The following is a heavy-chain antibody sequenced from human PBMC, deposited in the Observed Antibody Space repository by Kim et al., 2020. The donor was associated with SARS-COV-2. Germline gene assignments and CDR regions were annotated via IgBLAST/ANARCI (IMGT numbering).Heavy chain of an antibody. Sequence: GGSLRLSCAASGFIFSSYEMNWVRQAPGKGLEWMSYISSSGTTIYYADSVKGRFTISRDNSKNTLYLQMDSLRAEDTAFYYCAVDPFSTSSWGGFDYWGQGTLVTLSS. CDR2: ISSSGTTI. D-gene: IGHD6-6*01. J-gene: IGHJ4*02. V-gene: IGHV3-48*03. CDR1: GFIFSSYE. CDR3: AVDPFSTSSWGGFDY.